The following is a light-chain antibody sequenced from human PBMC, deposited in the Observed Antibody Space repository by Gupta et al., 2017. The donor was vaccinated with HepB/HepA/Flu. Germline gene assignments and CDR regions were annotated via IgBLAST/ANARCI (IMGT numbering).Light chain of an antibody. CDR1: QTVSRN. J-gene: IGKJ4*01. V-gene: IGKV3D-15*01. CDR2: VAS. CDR3: QQHNDWPLS. Sequence: EILLTHCPGTLCLSPGERATLPCRASQTVSRNLAWYQQKPGQPPRLLMYVASTRAPAVPARFSGTGSGTDFTLTISSLESEDFAVYYCQQHNDWPLSFGGGTKVEI.